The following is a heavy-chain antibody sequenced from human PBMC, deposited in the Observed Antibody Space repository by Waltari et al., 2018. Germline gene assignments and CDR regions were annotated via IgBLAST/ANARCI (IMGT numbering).Heavy chain of an antibody. CDR1: GGSISSYY. J-gene: IGHJ5*02. D-gene: IGHD1-26*01. Sequence: QVQLQESGPGLVKPSETLSLTCTVSGGSISSYYWSWIRQPPGKGLEWIGYIYYSGSTNYNPSLKSRVTISVDTSKNQFSLKLSSVTAADTAVYYCARVGWELLDGWFDPWGQGTLVTVSS. CDR2: IYYSGST. V-gene: IGHV4-59*01. CDR3: ARVGWELLDGWFDP.